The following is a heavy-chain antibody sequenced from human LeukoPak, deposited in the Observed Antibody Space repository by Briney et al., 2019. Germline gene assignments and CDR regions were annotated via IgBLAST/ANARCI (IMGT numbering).Heavy chain of an antibody. CDR2: ISAYNGNT. J-gene: IGHJ4*02. V-gene: IGHV1-18*01. D-gene: IGHD3-22*01. CDR1: GYTFTSYG. Sequence: GASVKVSFKASGYTFTSYGISWVRQAPGQGREWMGWISAYNGNTNYAQKLQGRVTMTTDTSTSTAYMELRSLRSDDTAVYYCARDSNYYDSSGYCDYWGQGTLVTVSS. CDR3: ARDSNYYDSSGYCDY.